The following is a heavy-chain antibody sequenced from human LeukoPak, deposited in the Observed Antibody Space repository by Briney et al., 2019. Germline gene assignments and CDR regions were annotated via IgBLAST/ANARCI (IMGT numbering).Heavy chain of an antibody. Sequence: SETLSLTCTVPGGSISSYYWSWIRQPAGQGLEWIGRIYSSGSTNYNPSFESRVTMSVGTSKNQFSLRLSSVTAADTAVYYCARSPVVIYNYFDYWGQGTLVTVSS. V-gene: IGHV4-4*07. CDR2: IYSSGST. CDR3: ARSPVVIYNYFDY. CDR1: GGSISSYY. J-gene: IGHJ4*02. D-gene: IGHD2/OR15-2a*01.